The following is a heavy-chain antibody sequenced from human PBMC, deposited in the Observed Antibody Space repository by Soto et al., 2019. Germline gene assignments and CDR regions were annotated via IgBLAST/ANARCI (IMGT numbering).Heavy chain of an antibody. J-gene: IGHJ6*02. Sequence: EVQLVESGGGLVKPGGSLRLSCAASGFTFGNCGMTWVRQAPGKGLEWLSFISSSSSYIYYADSVKGRFTISRDNAQNSLYLQMNSLRAEDTAIYYCAREQGGPFDWLPYYGLDVWGQGTTVTVSS. CDR2: ISSSSSYI. V-gene: IGHV3-21*01. D-gene: IGHD3-9*01. CDR3: AREQGGPFDWLPYYGLDV. CDR1: GFTFGNCG.